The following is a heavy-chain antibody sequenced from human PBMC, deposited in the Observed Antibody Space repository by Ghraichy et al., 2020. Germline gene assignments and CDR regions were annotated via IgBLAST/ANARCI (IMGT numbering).Heavy chain of an antibody. D-gene: IGHD5-18*01. CDR1: GFTFDDYT. CDR2: ISWDGGST. J-gene: IGHJ6*02. Sequence: GESLNISCAASGFTFDDYTMHWVRQAPGNGLEWVSLISWDGGSTYYADSVKGRFTISRDNSKNSLYLQMNSLRTEDTALCYCAKDGYGYYYGMDVWGQGTTVTVSS. V-gene: IGHV3-43*01. CDR3: AKDGYGYYYGMDV.